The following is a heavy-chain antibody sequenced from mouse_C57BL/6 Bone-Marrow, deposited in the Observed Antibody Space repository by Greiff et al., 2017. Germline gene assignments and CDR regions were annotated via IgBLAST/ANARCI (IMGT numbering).Heavy chain of an antibody. CDR3: ARRGTLYYEGAMDY. D-gene: IGHD2-4*01. CDR2: IDPSDSST. Sequence: QVQLQQPGAELVMPGASVKLSCKASGYTFTSYWMHWVKQRPGQGLEWIGEIDPSDSSTNYTQKFKGKSTLTVDKSYSTAYMQLSSLTSEDSAVYYCARRGTLYYEGAMDYWGQGTSVTVSS. CDR1: GYTFTSYW. V-gene: IGHV1-69*01. J-gene: IGHJ4*01.